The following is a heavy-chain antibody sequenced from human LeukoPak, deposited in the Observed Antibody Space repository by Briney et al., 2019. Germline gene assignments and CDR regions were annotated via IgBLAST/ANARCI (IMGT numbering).Heavy chain of an antibody. CDR2: IFPGDSDT. Sequence: GESLKISCKGSGYRFATYWIGWVRQMPGKGLEWMGIIFPGDSDTRYSPSFQGQVTISADKSISTAYLQWSSLKASDTAMYYCARRGLWFGEFLLAGNRSIMTGNWFDPWGQGTLVTVSS. CDR1: GYRFATYW. CDR3: ARRGLWFGEFLLAGNRSIMTGNWFDP. D-gene: IGHD3-10*01. V-gene: IGHV5-51*01. J-gene: IGHJ5*02.